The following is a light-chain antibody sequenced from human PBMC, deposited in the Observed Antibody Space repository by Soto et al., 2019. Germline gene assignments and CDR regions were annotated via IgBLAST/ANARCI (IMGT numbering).Light chain of an antibody. V-gene: IGKV3-15*01. J-gene: IGKJ1*01. CDR3: QKYNGGQWT. Sequence: TQSPVTLSVSPGDSATLSCRANQSISNNLAWYQQKSGQAPRLLIYSESTRATGIPDRFSGSGSGTELTLTISGLQPEDVATYYCQKYNGGQWTCGQGTKVDIK. CDR1: QSISNN. CDR2: SES.